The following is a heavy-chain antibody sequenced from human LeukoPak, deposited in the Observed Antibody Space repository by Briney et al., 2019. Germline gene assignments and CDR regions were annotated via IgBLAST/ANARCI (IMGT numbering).Heavy chain of an antibody. Sequence: SETLSLTCTVSGGSFNSGSYFWSWIRQPPGKGLEWIGYIQNSARTNYNPSLESRVTISVDSSKDQFSLRLSSVTAADTAVYYCATDYSNFYGMDVWGQGTTVTVSS. V-gene: IGHV4-61*01. CDR3: ATDYSNFYGMDV. D-gene: IGHD4-11*01. J-gene: IGHJ6*02. CDR2: IQNSART. CDR1: GGSFNSGSYF.